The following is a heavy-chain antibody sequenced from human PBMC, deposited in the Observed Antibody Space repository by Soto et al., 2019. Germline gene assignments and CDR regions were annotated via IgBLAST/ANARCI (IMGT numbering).Heavy chain of an antibody. CDR1: GASVSNSNW. V-gene: IGHV4-4*02. Sequence: QVQLQESGPGLVKPSETLSLTCAVSGASVSNSNWWNWVRQPPGKGLEWIGEFFHSGSNNDNPSPKGRVPMSVDKSQTQLSLTLTSVTAAESAVYYCAASLNNYYFGMEVWGQGFTVTVSS. CDR2: FFHSGSN. CDR3: AASLNNYYFGMEV. J-gene: IGHJ6*02.